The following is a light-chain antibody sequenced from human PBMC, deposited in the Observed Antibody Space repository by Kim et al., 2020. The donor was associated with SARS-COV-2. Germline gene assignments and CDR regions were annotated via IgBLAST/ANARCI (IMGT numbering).Light chain of an antibody. J-gene: IGKJ4*02. CDR3: QQYTYWPL. CDR1: QSVDIN. CDR2: AAS. Sequence: DIVMTQSPDSLAVSPGERVILSCRASQSVDINVAWYQQRPGQAPRLLIYAASTRAIGISDRFSGSGSATEFTLTISSLQSEDFGIYFCQQYTYWPLFGGGTKVDIK. V-gene: IGKV3-15*01.